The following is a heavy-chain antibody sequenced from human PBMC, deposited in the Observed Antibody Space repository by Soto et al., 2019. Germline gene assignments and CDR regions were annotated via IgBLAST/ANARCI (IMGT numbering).Heavy chain of an antibody. V-gene: IGHV4-39*01. CDR2: IYYSGST. CDR3: ASYCSSTSCPPPYYYGMDV. D-gene: IGHD2-2*01. J-gene: IGHJ6*02. CDR1: GGSISSSSYY. Sequence: SETLSLTCTVSGGSISSSSYYWGWIRQPPGKGLEWIGSIYYSGSTYYNPSLKSRVTISVDTSKNQFSLKLSSVTAADTAVYYCASYCSSTSCPPPYYYGMDVWGQGTTVTVSS.